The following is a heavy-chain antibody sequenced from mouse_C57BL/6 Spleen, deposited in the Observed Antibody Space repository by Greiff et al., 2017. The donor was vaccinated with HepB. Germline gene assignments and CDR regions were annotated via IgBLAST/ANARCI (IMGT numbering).Heavy chain of an antibody. CDR2: IYPGSGST. V-gene: IGHV1-55*01. D-gene: IGHD1-1*01. J-gene: IGHJ2*01. CDR1: GYTFTSYW. Sequence: QVQLQQPGAELVKPGASVKMSCKASGYTFTSYWITWVKQRPGQGLEWIGDIYPGSGSTNYNEKFKSKATLTVDTSSSTAYMQRSSLTSEDSAVYYCARGDYGSSYVGYWGQGTTLTVSS. CDR3: ARGDYGSSYVGY.